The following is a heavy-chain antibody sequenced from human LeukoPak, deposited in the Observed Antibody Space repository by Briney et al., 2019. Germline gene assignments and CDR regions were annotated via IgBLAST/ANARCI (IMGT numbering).Heavy chain of an antibody. CDR3: ARVLRYFDWSYEDY. Sequence: SETLSLTCTVSGGSISSGGYYWSWIRQHPGKGLEWTGYIYYSGSTYYNPSLKSRVTISVDTSKNQFSLKLSSVTAADTAVYYCARVLRYFDWSYEDYWGQGTLVTVSS. CDR1: GGSISSGGYY. D-gene: IGHD3-9*01. V-gene: IGHV4-31*03. J-gene: IGHJ4*02. CDR2: IYYSGST.